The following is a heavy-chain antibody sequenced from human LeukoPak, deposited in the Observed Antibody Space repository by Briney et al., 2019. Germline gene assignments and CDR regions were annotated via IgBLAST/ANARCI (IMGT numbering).Heavy chain of an antibody. V-gene: IGHV7-4-1*02. CDR3: ARDLRGDAFDI. D-gene: IGHD5/OR15-5a*01. Sequence: ASVKVSCKASGYTFTSYAMNWVRQAPGQGLELMGWINTNTGNPTYALGFTGRFVFSLDTSVSTAYLQISSLKAEDTAVYYCARDLRGDAFDIWGQGTMVTVSS. CDR1: GYTFTSYA. J-gene: IGHJ3*02. CDR2: INTNTGNP.